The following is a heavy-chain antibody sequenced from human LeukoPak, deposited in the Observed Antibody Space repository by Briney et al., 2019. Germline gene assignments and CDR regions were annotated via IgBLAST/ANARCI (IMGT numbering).Heavy chain of an antibody. CDR1: GFTFSSHG. CDR3: AKDRGSSGWYSGY. D-gene: IGHD6-19*01. Sequence: GRSLRLSCAASGFTFSSHGMHWVRQAPGKGLEWVAVISYDGSNKYYADSVEGRFTISRDNSKNTLYLQMNSLRAEDTAVYYCAKDRGSSGWYSGYWGQGTLVTVSS. CDR2: ISYDGSNK. V-gene: IGHV3-30*18. J-gene: IGHJ4*02.